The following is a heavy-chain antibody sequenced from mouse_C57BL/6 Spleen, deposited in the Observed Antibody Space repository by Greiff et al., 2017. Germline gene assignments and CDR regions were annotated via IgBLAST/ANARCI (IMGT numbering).Heavy chain of an antibody. CDR2: INPNNGGT. J-gene: IGHJ3*01. D-gene: IGHD2-4*01. CDR3: ARSGDYDGRAWFAY. CDR1: GYTFTDYY. V-gene: IGHV1-26*01. Sequence: EVKLQQSGPELVKPGASVKISCKASGYTFTDYYMNWVKQSHGKSLEWIGDINPNNGGTSYNQKFKGKATLAVDESSSTAYMGLRSLTSEDSAVYYCARSGDYDGRAWFAYWGQGTLVTVSA.